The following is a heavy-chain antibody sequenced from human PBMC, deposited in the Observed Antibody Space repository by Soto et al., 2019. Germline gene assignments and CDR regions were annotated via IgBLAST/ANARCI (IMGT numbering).Heavy chain of an antibody. V-gene: IGHV1-69*01. CDR1: GGTFGSYA. D-gene: IGHD5-12*01. CDR2: IIPMYDTI. Sequence: QVQLVQSGAEVKKPASSVKVSCKASGGTFGSYAINWVRQAPGQGLEWMGGIIPMYDTIDYAQKFLGRVTITADESTSTAYMEVRSLRSEDTAVYYCARDRRDGYNPFDYWGQGTLVTVSS. CDR3: ARDRRDGYNPFDY. J-gene: IGHJ4*02.